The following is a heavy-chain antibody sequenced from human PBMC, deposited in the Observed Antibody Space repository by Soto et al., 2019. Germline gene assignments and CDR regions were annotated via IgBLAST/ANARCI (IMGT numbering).Heavy chain of an antibody. J-gene: IGHJ4*02. Sequence: GGSLRRSCSVSGFTFSAYWMHWVRQVLGNGLTWVSRISDDGSTATYADSVKGRFVISRDNAKNSLYLEMNTLRADASGLYYCARGTRVSSTGTGAHWGRGSLVPVFS. D-gene: IGHD1-1*01. CDR1: GFTFSAYW. V-gene: IGHV3-74*01. CDR3: ARGTRVSSTGTGAH. CDR2: ISDDGSTA.